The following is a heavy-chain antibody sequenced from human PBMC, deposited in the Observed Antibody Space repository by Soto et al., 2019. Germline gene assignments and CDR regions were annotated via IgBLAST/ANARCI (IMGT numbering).Heavy chain of an antibody. CDR2: INPSGGST. V-gene: IGHV1-46*01. CDR3: ARGGYDFWSGYSTNYYGMDV. Sequence: ASVKVSCKASGYTFTSYYMHWVRQAPGQGLEWMGIINPSGGSTSYAQKFQGRVTMTRDTSTSTVYMELSSLRSEDTAVYYCARGGYDFWSGYSTNYYGMDVWGQGTTVTVSS. D-gene: IGHD3-3*01. CDR1: GYTFTSYY. J-gene: IGHJ6*02.